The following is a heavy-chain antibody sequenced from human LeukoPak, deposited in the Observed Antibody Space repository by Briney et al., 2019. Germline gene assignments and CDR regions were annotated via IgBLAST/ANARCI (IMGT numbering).Heavy chain of an antibody. Sequence: EASVKVSCKASGYTFTSYGISWVRQVPGQGLEWMGWISAYNGNTNYAQKLQGRVTMTTDTSTSTAYMELRSLRSDDTAVYYCARVAVGYYDSSGYYSGVLSAADYWGQGTLVTVSS. CDR1: GYTFTSYG. CDR3: ARVAVGYYDSSGYYSGVLSAADY. V-gene: IGHV1-18*01. D-gene: IGHD3-22*01. CDR2: ISAYNGNT. J-gene: IGHJ4*02.